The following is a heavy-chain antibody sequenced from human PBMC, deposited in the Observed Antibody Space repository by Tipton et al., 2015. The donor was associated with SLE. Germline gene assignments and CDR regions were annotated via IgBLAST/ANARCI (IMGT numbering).Heavy chain of an antibody. CDR2: IYYSGST. CDR1: GGSISSHY. D-gene: IGHD1-14*01. Sequence: TLSLTCTVSGGSISSHYWSWIRQPPGKGLEWIGSIYYSGSTYYNPSLKSRVTISVDTSKNQFSLKLSSVTAADTAVYYCARGSLTGYFDYWGQGTLVTVSS. V-gene: IGHV4-59*11. J-gene: IGHJ4*02. CDR3: ARGSLTGYFDY.